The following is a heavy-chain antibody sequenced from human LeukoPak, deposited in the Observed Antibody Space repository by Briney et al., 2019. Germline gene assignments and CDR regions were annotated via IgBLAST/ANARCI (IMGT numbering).Heavy chain of an antibody. J-gene: IGHJ4*02. V-gene: IGHV6-1*01. CDR3: ARDGGASLSTFDY. CDR2: TYYRSKWYN. CDR1: GDSVSSISAA. D-gene: IGHD2/OR15-2a*01. Sequence: SQTLSLTCAISGDSVSSISAAWTWIRQSPSRGLEWLGRTYYRSKWYNDYAESVKSRIIINPDTSKNQYSLHLNSVTPEDTAVYYCARDGGASLSTFDYWGQGTLVTVSS.